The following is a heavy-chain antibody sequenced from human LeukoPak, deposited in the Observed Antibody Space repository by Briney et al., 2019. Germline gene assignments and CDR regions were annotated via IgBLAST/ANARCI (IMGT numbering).Heavy chain of an antibody. CDR3: ARDISPYYFDN. CDR1: GGSISSYY. J-gene: IGHJ4*02. Sequence: SETLSLTCTVSGGSISSYYLSWIRQPPGKGLEWIGYIYYSGSTNYNPSLKSRVTISIDTSKNQFSLKVSSATAADTAVYYCARDISPYYFDNWGQGTLVTVSS. CDR2: IYYSGST. V-gene: IGHV4-59*01.